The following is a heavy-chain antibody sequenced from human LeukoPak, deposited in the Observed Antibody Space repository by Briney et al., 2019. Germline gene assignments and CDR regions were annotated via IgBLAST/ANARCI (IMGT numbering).Heavy chain of an antibody. J-gene: IGHJ4*02. Sequence: GGSLRLSCAASGLTFSSYVMSWVRHAPGKGLEWVSYIGHTGSITDYADSVKGRFTISRDNAKNSLYLQMNTLRAEDTAVYYCAKERKLLPFDCWGQGTLVTVSS. D-gene: IGHD4-23*01. CDR1: GLTFSSYV. V-gene: IGHV3-48*01. CDR2: IGHTGSIT. CDR3: AKERKLLPFDC.